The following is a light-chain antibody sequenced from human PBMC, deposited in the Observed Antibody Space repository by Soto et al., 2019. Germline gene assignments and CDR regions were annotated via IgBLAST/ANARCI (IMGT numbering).Light chain of an antibody. V-gene: IGKV3-20*01. CDR2: GAS. CDR3: QQFGGSPPSWT. Sequence: RASQSVSSNSLAWYQQKPGQAPRLLIYGASSRATGTPDRFSGSGSGTDFTLTISRLEPEDFAVYYCQQFGGSPPSWTFGQGTKVES. CDR1: QSVSSNS. J-gene: IGKJ1*01.